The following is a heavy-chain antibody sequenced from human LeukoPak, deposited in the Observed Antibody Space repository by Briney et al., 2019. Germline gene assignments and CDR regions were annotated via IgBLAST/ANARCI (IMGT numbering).Heavy chain of an antibody. J-gene: IGHJ6*02. CDR1: GGSISSYY. Sequence: SETLSLTCTVSGGSISSYYWSWIRQPAGKGLEWIGRIYASGSTNYNPSLKSRVTMSIDTSKNQFSLKLDSLTAADTAVYSCARESNYNGVDVWGQGTTVTVSS. CDR3: ARESNYNGVDV. V-gene: IGHV4-4*07. D-gene: IGHD6-6*01. CDR2: IYASGST.